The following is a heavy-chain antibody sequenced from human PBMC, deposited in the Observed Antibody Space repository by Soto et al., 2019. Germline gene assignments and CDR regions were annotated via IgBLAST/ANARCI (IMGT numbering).Heavy chain of an antibody. J-gene: IGHJ4*02. V-gene: IGHV6-1*01. CDR2: TYYRSKWYN. D-gene: IGHD3-10*01. Sequence: SQTLSLTCAISGDSVSSNSAAWNWIRQSPSRGLEWLGRTYYRSKWYNDYAVSVKSRITINPDTSKNQFSLQLNSVTPEDTAVYYCAREPSNYGSGSYYNRLYFDYLGQGTLVTVSS. CDR1: GDSVSSNSAA. CDR3: AREPSNYGSGSYYNRLYFDY.